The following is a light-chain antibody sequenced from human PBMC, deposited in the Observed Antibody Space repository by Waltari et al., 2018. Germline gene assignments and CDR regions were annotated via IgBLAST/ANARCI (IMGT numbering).Light chain of an antibody. Sequence: QSVLTQPPSASGAPGQRVTISCSGSTSNIRGNTVNWYQQFPGAAPQLPIYSKNLRSSGCPDLFSASKSGTSASLAISGLQSEDEADYYCAAWDDNLPGPVFGGGTKLTVL. J-gene: IGLJ3*02. CDR2: SKN. V-gene: IGLV1-44*01. CDR1: TSNIRGNT. CDR3: AAWDDNLPGPV.